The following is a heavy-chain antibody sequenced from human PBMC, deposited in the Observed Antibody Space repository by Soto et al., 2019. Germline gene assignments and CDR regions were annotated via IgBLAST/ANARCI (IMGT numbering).Heavy chain of an antibody. CDR1: GGSFSGHY. CDR3: ARMYYYDSSGYHFDGGDY. D-gene: IGHD3-22*01. Sequence: SETLSLTCAVYGGSFSGHYWSWIRQPPGKGLEWIGEINHSGSTNYNPSLKSRVTMSVDTSKKQFYLKLRSVTAADTAVYYCARMYYYDSSGYHFDGGDYWGQGTLDNVSS. J-gene: IGHJ4*02. V-gene: IGHV4-34*01. CDR2: INHSGST.